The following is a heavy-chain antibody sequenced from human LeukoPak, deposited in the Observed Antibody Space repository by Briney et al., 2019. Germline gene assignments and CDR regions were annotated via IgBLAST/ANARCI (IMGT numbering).Heavy chain of an antibody. CDR1: GFSLSSYE. J-gene: IGHJ3*02. D-gene: IGHD6-19*01. CDR3: ARDFGGVAGTWYDAFVT. CDR2: ISSGGTTM. Sequence: PGGSLRPSCAASGFSLSSYEMNWVRQAPGKGLEWVSYISSGGTTMYYADSVKGRFTISRDNAKNSLYLQMNSLRAEDTAVYYCARDFGGVAGTWYDAFVTWGPGTMVTVSS. V-gene: IGHV3-48*03.